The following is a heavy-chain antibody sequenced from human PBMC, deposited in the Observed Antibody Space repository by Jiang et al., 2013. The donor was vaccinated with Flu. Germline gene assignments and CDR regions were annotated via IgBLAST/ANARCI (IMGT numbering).Heavy chain of an antibody. Sequence: GAEVKKPGESQRISCQGSGYNFARFWIGWARQVPGKGLEWMGMIFPLDSDTRYSPSFQGRVTISVDKSINTAYLQWNSLKASDTAIYYCATNTFYDSSTYFPFFDTWGQGTQVTVSS. CDR2: IFPLDSDT. D-gene: IGHD3-22*01. CDR1: GYNFARFW. V-gene: IGHV5-51*01. J-gene: IGHJ4*02. CDR3: ATNTFYDSSTYFPFFDT.